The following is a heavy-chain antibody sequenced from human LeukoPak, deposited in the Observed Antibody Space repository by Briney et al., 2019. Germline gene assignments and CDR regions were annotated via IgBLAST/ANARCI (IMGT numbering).Heavy chain of an antibody. V-gene: IGHV3-23*01. CDR1: GFTFSTRA. J-gene: IGHJ4*02. CDR3: AKANWVSNADAVW. Sequence: PGGSLRLSCAASGFTFSTRAMSWVRQAPARGLEGVSSITGGGDTFYADSVKGRCTLSRDDSRNTVYLQLNNLSVDDTAVYYCAKANWVSNADAVWWGQGTLVTVSS. D-gene: IGHD2-2*01. CDR2: ITGGGDT.